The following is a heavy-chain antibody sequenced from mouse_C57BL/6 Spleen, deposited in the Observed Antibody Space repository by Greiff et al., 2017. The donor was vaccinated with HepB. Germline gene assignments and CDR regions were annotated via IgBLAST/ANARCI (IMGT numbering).Heavy chain of an antibody. J-gene: IGHJ3*01. D-gene: IGHD2-5*01. Sequence: QVQLQQPGAELVRPGSSVKLSCKASGYTFTSYWMHWVKQRPIQGLEWIGNIDPSDSETHYNQKFKDKATLTVDKSSSTAYMQLSSVTAEDSAVYYCARRDSKAWFAYWGQGTLVTVSA. CDR3: ARRDSKAWFAY. V-gene: IGHV1-52*01. CDR1: GYTFTSYW. CDR2: IDPSDSET.